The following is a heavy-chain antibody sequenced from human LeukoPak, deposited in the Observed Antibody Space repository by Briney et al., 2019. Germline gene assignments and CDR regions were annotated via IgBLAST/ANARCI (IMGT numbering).Heavy chain of an antibody. D-gene: IGHD1-26*01. CDR1: GYTFTGYY. V-gene: IGHV1-2*02. Sequence: ASVKVSCKASGYTFTGYYMHWVRQAPGQGLEWMGWINPNSGGTNYAQKFQGRVTMTRDTSISTAYMELSRLRSDDTAVYYCARVPYSGSYLFDYWGQGTLVTVSS. CDR2: INPNSGGT. CDR3: ARVPYSGSYLFDY. J-gene: IGHJ4*02.